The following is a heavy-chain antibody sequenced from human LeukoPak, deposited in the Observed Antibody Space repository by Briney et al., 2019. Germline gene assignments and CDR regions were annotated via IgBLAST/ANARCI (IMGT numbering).Heavy chain of an antibody. V-gene: IGHV1-46*01. J-gene: IGHJ4*02. CDR2: INPSGGST. D-gene: IGHD3-22*01. Sequence: ASVKVSCKASGYTFTSYYMHWVRQAPGQGLEWMGIINPSGGSTSYAQKFQGRVTMTRDMSTSTVYMELSSLRSEDTAVYYCARDYYDSSGYYYPPDYWGQGTLVTVSS. CDR3: ARDYYDSSGYYYPPDY. CDR1: GYTFTSYY.